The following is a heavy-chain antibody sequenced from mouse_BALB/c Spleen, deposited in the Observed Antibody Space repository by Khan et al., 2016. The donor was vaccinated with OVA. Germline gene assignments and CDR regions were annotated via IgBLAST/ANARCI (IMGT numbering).Heavy chain of an antibody. V-gene: IGHV2-6-4*01. J-gene: IGHJ4*01. D-gene: IGHD2-4*01. CDR2: IWCGGRI. CDR1: GFSLSRYS. Sequence: VQLQASGPGLVAPSQSLSITCTVSGFSLSRYSVHWVRQPPGKGLEWLGMIWCGGRIDYNSALKSRLSISKDNSKSQDFLKMNSLPTSDTAMYYCARSYYDYDGYYAMDYWGQGTAVTVSS. CDR3: ARSYYDYDGYYAMDY.